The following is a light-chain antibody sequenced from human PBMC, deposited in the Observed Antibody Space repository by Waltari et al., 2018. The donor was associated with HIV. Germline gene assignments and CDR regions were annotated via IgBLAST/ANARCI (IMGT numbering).Light chain of an antibody. Sequence: DIQMTQTPSSLSASVGDRVTITCRASQDIFNYLAWYQQKQGKVPKLLIYAASTLQSGVPSRFSGSGSGPVFTLTISSLQPEDVAIYYCQRYNSAQWTFGQGTKVEIK. V-gene: IGKV1-27*01. CDR3: QRYNSAQWT. CDR2: AAS. CDR1: QDIFNY. J-gene: IGKJ1*01.